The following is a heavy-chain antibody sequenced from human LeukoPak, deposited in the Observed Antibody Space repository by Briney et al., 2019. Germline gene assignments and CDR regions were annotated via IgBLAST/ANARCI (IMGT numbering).Heavy chain of an antibody. V-gene: IGHV1-8*01. CDR2: MNPNSGNT. J-gene: IGHJ4*02. CDR3: ARAPKLRYFGWVPGKPNLYYFDY. CDR1: GYTFTSYD. Sequence: ASVKVSCKASGYTFTSYDINWVRQATGQGLEWMGWMNPNSGNTGYAQKFQGRVTMTRNTSISTAYMELSSLRSEGTAVYYCARAPKLRYFGWVPGKPNLYYFDYWGQGTLVTVSP. D-gene: IGHD3-9*01.